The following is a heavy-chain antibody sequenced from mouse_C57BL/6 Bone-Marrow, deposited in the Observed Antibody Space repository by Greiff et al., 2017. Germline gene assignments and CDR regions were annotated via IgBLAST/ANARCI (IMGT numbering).Heavy chain of an antibody. D-gene: IGHD1-1*01. CDR3: ASYGSGG. CDR1: GFNIKDHN. V-gene: IGHV14-2*01. J-gene: IGHJ2*01. CDR2: IVCEVGET. Sequence: DVQLQESGAALVKPGVSAKLSCTASGFNIKDHNLHWVKQRTEQGLARIGRIVCEVGETKYAPDFQGKATIPADTSSNTAYLQLSSLTSEDTAVYYCASYGSGGWGQGSTLRVAS.